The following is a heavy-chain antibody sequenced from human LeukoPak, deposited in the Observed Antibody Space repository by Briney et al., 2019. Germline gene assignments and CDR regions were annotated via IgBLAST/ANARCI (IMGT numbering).Heavy chain of an antibody. CDR1: GGSISRSGYY. V-gene: IGHV4-39*01. J-gene: IGHJ4*02. D-gene: IGHD4-17*01. CDR3: AKDFDDFRTDY. CDR2: SDYSGSK. Sequence: SETLSLTCTVSGGSISRSGYYWAWIRQPPGKGLEWIASSDYSGSKTYNPSLKSRVTVSVDTSKNKFFLTLTSVTAADTAVYYCAKDFDDFRTDYWGQGTLVTVSS.